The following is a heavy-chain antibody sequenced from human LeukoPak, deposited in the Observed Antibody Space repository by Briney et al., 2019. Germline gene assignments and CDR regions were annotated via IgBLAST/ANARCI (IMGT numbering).Heavy chain of an antibody. Sequence: GGSLRLSCAASGFTFSSYAMHWVRQAPGKGLEWVAVISYDGSNKYYADSVKGRFTISRDNSKNTLYLQMNSLRAEDTAVYYCANLYDSSGYSILDYWGQGTLVTVSS. V-gene: IGHV3-30*04. J-gene: IGHJ4*02. CDR3: ANLYDSSGYSILDY. D-gene: IGHD3-22*01. CDR2: ISYDGSNK. CDR1: GFTFSSYA.